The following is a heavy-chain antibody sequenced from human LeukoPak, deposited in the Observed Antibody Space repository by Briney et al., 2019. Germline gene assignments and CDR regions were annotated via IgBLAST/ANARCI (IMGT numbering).Heavy chain of an antibody. Sequence: GGSLRLSCAASGFTFDDYGMSWVRQAPGKGLEWVSGINWNGGSTGYADSVKGRFTISRDNAKNSLYLQMNSLRAEDTALYYCAREVDGYNYDYFDYWGQGTLVTVSS. V-gene: IGHV3-20*04. CDR3: AREVDGYNYDYFDY. CDR2: INWNGGST. D-gene: IGHD5-24*01. CDR1: GFTFDDYG. J-gene: IGHJ4*02.